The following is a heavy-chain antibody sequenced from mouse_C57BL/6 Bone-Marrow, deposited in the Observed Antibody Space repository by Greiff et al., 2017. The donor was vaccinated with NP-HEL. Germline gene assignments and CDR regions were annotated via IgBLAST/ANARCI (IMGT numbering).Heavy chain of an antibody. D-gene: IGHD2-2*01. V-gene: IGHV1-19*01. Sequence: EVKLVESGPVLVKPGASVKMSCKASGYTFTDYYMNWVKQSHGKSLEWIGVINPYNGGTSYNQKFKGKATLTVDKSSSTTYMELNSLTSEDSAVYYCARGGGYPYWYFDVWSTGTTVTVSS. CDR1: GYTFTDYY. J-gene: IGHJ1*03. CDR3: ARGGGYPYWYFDV. CDR2: INPYNGGT.